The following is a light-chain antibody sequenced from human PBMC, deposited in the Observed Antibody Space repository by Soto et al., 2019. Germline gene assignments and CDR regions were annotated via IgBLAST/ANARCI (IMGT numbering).Light chain of an antibody. V-gene: IGKV3-11*01. CDR2: DAS. Sequence: EIVLTQSPATLSLSPGDGATLSCRASQSVGSYLGWYQQKPGQAPRLLIYDASSRATGIPARFSGRRSGTDFTLTISSLEPEDFAVYYCQQRSSWPLTFGGGTMVQI. J-gene: IGKJ4*01. CDR1: QSVGSY. CDR3: QQRSSWPLT.